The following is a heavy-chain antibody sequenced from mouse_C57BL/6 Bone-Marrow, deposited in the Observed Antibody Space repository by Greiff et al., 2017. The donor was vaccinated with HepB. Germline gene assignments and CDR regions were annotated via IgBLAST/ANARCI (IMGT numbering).Heavy chain of an antibody. CDR2: IDPSDSYT. Sequence: QVQLQQPGAELVKPGASVKLSCKASGYTFTSYWMQWVKQRPGQGLEWIGEIDPSDSYTNYNQKFKGKATLTVYTSSSTAYMHLSSLTSEDSAVYYCARGRLLLWFAYWGQGTLVTVSA. CDR3: ARGRLLLWFAY. CDR1: GYTFTSYW. V-gene: IGHV1-50*01. J-gene: IGHJ3*01. D-gene: IGHD2-13*01.